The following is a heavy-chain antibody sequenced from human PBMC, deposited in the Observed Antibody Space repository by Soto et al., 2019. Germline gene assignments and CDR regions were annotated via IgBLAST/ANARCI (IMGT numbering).Heavy chain of an antibody. J-gene: IGHJ6*02. CDR3: AKEVGYCSSTSCYLYYYYGMDV. CDR1: GFTFSSYA. D-gene: IGHD2-2*01. V-gene: IGHV3-23*01. Sequence: GGSLRLSCAASGFTFSSYAMSWVRQAPGKGLEWVSAISGSGGSTYYADSVKGRFTISRDNSKNTLYLQMNSLRAEDTAVYYCAKEVGYCSSTSCYLYYYYGMDVWGQEITVTVS. CDR2: ISGSGGST.